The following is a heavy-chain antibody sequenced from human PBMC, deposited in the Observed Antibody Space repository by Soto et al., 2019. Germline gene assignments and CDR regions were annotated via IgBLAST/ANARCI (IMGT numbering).Heavy chain of an antibody. CDR1: GYTFTGYY. V-gene: IGHV1-18*04. CDR2: ISAYDGYT. D-gene: IGHD2-15*01. J-gene: IGHJ3*02. Sequence: GASVKVSCKASGYTFTGYYMHWVRQAPGQGLEWLGWISAYDGYTNYAQILQGRVSMTTDTSTKTAYMELRSLRSDDTAMYYCAITYIVVEGGARNSFDIWGQGTMVTVSS. CDR3: AITYIVVEGGARNSFDI.